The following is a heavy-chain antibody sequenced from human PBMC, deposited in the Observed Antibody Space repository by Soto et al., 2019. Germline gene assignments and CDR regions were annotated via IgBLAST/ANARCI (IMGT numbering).Heavy chain of an antibody. D-gene: IGHD3-16*01. Sequence: GESLKISCEGSGYTFTNYWIGWVRQMPGKGLEWMGIIYPGDSDTRYSPSFQGQVTFSADKSTTSAYLQWSSLKASDTVIYFCARRARGNWAFDYWGQGTLVTVSS. V-gene: IGHV5-51*01. CDR3: ARRARGNWAFDY. CDR2: IYPGDSDT. J-gene: IGHJ4*02. CDR1: GYTFTNYW.